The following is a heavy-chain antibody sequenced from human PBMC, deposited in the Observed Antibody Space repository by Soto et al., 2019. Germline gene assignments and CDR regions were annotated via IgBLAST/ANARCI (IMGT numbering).Heavy chain of an antibody. Sequence: PSETLSLTCTVSGGSISSSSYYWGWIRQPPGKGLEWIGSIYYSGSTYYNPSLKSRVTIFVDTSKNQFSLKLSSVTAADTAVYYCARRLYYDSSGFEGGGMDVWGQGTTVTVSS. V-gene: IGHV4-39*01. J-gene: IGHJ6*02. CDR3: ARRLYYDSSGFEGGGMDV. CDR2: IYYSGST. CDR1: GGSISSSSYY. D-gene: IGHD3-22*01.